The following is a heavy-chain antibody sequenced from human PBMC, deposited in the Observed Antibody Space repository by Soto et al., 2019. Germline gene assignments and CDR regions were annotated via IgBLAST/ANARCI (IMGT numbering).Heavy chain of an antibody. Sequence: QVHLQGSGPGLVKPSETLSLTCTVSGDSITSSNWWSWVRQSPGKGLEGIGEIHLGGGANYNPSLRSRVTMSMDTSRNQFSLRLFFVTAADTAIFYCVRHGNAYVLDSWGPGTLVTVSS. CDR3: VRHGNAYVLDS. D-gene: IGHD3-16*01. J-gene: IGHJ4*02. V-gene: IGHV4-4*02. CDR1: GDSITSSNW. CDR2: IHLGGGA.